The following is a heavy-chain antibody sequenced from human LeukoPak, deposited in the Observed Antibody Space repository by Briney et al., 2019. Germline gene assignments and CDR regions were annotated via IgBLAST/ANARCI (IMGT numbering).Heavy chain of an antibody. D-gene: IGHD6-13*01. CDR1: GGSISSYY. Sequence: PSETLSLTCTVSGGSISSYYWSWIRQPAGKGLEWIGRIYTSGSTNYNPSLKSRVTMSVDTSKKQFSLKLSSVTAAGTAVYYCARESRGVAAAGYFDYWGQGTLVTVSS. V-gene: IGHV4-4*07. CDR3: ARESRGVAAAGYFDY. CDR2: IYTSGST. J-gene: IGHJ4*02.